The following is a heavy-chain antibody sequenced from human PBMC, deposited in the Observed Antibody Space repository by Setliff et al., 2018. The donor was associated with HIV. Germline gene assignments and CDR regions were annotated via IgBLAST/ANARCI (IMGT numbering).Heavy chain of an antibody. CDR2: IWFDRSNK. V-gene: IGHV3-33*03. D-gene: IGHD1-7*01. CDR3: AGVPTGTTSAFDY. J-gene: IGHJ4*02. Sequence: GGSLRLSCAASGFTFSTYGMHWVRQAPGKGLEWVAIIWFDRSNKDYADSVKGRFTISRDNAQNTLYLQMNSLRGEDTAVYYCAGVPTGTTSAFDYWGQGTLVTVSS. CDR1: GFTFSTYG.